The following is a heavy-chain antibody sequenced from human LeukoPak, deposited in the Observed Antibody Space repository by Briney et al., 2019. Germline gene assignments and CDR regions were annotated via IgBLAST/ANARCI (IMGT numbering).Heavy chain of an antibody. V-gene: IGHV3-74*01. CDR2: ISGDGSST. Sequence: PGGSLRLSCVASGFTFSSYWMHWVRQAPGEGLEWVSRISGDGSSTTYADSVKGRVTISRDNAKNTLYLQMRSLRAEDTAIYYCARELPFDYWGQGTLVSVSS. D-gene: IGHD1-7*01. CDR1: GFTFSSYW. J-gene: IGHJ4*02. CDR3: ARELPFDY.